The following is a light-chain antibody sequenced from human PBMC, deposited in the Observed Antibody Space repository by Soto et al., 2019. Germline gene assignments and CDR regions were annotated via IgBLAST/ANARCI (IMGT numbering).Light chain of an antibody. Sequence: QSVLTQPASVSGSPGQSITISCTGTSSDVGGYNYVSWYQQHPGKAPQLMIYDVSNRPSGVSNRFSGSKSGNTASLTISGRQAEDEADYYCSSYTSSSVVFGGGTKLTVL. CDR3: SSYTSSSVV. CDR2: DVS. CDR1: SSDVGGYNY. J-gene: IGLJ2*01. V-gene: IGLV2-14*01.